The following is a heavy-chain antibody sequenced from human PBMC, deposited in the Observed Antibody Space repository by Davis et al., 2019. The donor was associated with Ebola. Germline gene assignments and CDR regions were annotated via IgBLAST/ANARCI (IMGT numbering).Heavy chain of an antibody. D-gene: IGHD2-2*01. CDR2: ISAYNGNT. J-gene: IGHJ6*02. Sequence: ASVKVSCKASGYTFTSYGISWVRQAPGQGLEWMGWISAYNGNTNYAQKLQGRVTMTTDTSTSTAYMALRSLRSDDTAVYYCARDGGQLLGYRDYYGMDVWGQGTTVTVSS. CDR3: ARDGGQLLGYRDYYGMDV. V-gene: IGHV1-18*01. CDR1: GYTFTSYG.